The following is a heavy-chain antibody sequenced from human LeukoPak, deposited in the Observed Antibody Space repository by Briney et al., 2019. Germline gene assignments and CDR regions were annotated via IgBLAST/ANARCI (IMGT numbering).Heavy chain of an antibody. D-gene: IGHD5-24*01. CDR3: ARYTVEMATIDAFDI. V-gene: IGHV3-48*01. Sequence: PGGSLRLSCAASGFTFSTYSMNWVRQAPGKGLEWVSYITSSSSTTYYADSVKGRFTISRDNAKNSLYLQMNSLRAEDTAVYYCARYTVEMATIDAFDIWGQGTMVTVSS. J-gene: IGHJ3*02. CDR1: GFTFSTYS. CDR2: ITSSSSTT.